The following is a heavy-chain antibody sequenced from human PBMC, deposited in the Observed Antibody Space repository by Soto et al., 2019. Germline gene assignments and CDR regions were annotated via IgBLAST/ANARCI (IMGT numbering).Heavy chain of an antibody. D-gene: IGHD6-6*01. V-gene: IGHV3-30-3*01. CDR1: GFTFSSYA. J-gene: IGHJ4*02. CDR2: ISYDGSTK. Sequence: PGGSLRLSWAASGFTFSSYAMSWVRQAPGKGLEWVSVISYDGSTKFYADSVKGRFTISRDNSENTLYLQMNSLRTEDTALYYCARRDSSSSLDHWGQGILVTVSS. CDR3: ARRDSSSSLDH.